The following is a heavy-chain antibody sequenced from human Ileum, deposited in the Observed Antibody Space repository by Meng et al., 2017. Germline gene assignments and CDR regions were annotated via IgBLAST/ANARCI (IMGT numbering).Heavy chain of an antibody. CDR1: GYPLTSYD. V-gene: IGHV1-8*03. CDR3: ASGSGRSWSDFDY. CDR2: MNPHSDTT. D-gene: IGHD6-13*01. J-gene: IGHJ4*02. Sequence: QGLSVEQRDEWQTPRASLKVPCTASGYPLTSYDINWCCQATRQGVEWVGWMNPHSDTTGYAQKFQGRVTITRNTSITTTYMELSSLRSEDTAVYYCASGSGRSWSDFDYWGQGTLVTVSS.